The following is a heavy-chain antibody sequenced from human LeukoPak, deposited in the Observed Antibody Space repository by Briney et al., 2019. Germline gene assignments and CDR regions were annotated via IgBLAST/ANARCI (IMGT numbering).Heavy chain of an antibody. D-gene: IGHD6-19*01. Sequence: PSETVSLTCTVSGGSISSYYWSWIRQPPGKGLEWIGYIYYSGSTNYNPSLKSRVTMSVDTSKNQFSLKLSSVTAADTAVYYCARGDSSGWYDNWFDPWGQGTLVTVSS. V-gene: IGHV4-59*12. CDR3: ARGDSSGWYDNWFDP. CDR1: GGSISSYY. J-gene: IGHJ5*02. CDR2: IYYSGST.